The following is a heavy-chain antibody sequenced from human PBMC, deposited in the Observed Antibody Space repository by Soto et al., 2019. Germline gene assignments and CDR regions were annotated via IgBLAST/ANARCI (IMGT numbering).Heavy chain of an antibody. CDR2: IYYSGST. CDR1: GGSISSYY. V-gene: IGHV4-59*01. D-gene: IGHD2-2*01. J-gene: IGHJ6*03. CDR3: ASVIREDIVVVPAAIPYYYYYMDV. Sequence: SETLSLICTVSGGSISSYYWSWIRQPPGKGLEWIGYIYYSGSTNYNPSLKSRVTISVDTSKNQFSLKLSSVTAADTAVYYCASVIREDIVVVPAAIPYYYYYMDVWGKGTTVTVSS.